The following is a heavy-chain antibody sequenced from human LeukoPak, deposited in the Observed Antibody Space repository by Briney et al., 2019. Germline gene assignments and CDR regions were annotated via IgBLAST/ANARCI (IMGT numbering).Heavy chain of an antibody. CDR3: ARSSFSGYYDSSGYYVFDY. Sequence: ASVKVSCKASGYTFSSYAMNWVRQAPGQGLEWMGGIIPIFGTANYAQKFQGRVTITADESTSTAYMELSSLRSEDTAVYYCARSSFSGYYDSSGYYVFDYWGQGTLVTVSS. CDR2: IIPIFGTA. V-gene: IGHV1-69*13. D-gene: IGHD3-22*01. CDR1: GYTFSSYA. J-gene: IGHJ4*02.